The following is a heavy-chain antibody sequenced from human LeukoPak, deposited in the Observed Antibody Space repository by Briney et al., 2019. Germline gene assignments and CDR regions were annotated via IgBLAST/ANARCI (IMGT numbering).Heavy chain of an antibody. CDR2: IYYSGST. Sequence: SETLSLTCTVSGGSISSGGHSWSWIRQHPGKGLEWIGSIYYSGSTFYNPSLEGRATISVDTPKNQFSLQLRSVTAADTALNYCATFSYSLGWSDSWGQGPLVTVSS. CDR1: GGSISSGGHS. J-gene: IGHJ5*01. CDR3: ATFSYSLGWSDS. D-gene: IGHD2/OR15-2a*01. V-gene: IGHV4-39*01.